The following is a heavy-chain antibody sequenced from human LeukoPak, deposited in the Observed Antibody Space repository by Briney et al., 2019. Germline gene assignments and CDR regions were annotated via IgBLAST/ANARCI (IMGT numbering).Heavy chain of an antibody. CDR2: IKHDGSEK. Sequence: GGSLRLSCAASRFTFSSYAMHWVRQAPGKGLEWVASIKHDGSEKYYVDSVRGRFTISRDNTKNSLYLQMSSLRAEDTAVYYCATDRGWRTSGYYLYYFEYWGQGTLVTFSS. CDR1: RFTFSSYA. D-gene: IGHD3-3*01. J-gene: IGHJ4*02. V-gene: IGHV3-7*01. CDR3: ATDRGWRTSGYYLYYFEY.